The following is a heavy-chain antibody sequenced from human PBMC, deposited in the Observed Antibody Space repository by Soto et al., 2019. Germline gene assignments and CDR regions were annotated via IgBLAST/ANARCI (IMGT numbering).Heavy chain of an antibody. CDR3: AKDLGSDTAMVTGFDY. J-gene: IGHJ4*02. CDR1: GFTFSSFA. D-gene: IGHD5-18*01. V-gene: IGHV3-23*01. Sequence: PGGSLRLSCAASGFTFSSFAMSWVRQAPGKGLEWVSAISGSGGSTYYADSVKGRFTISRDNSKNTLYLQMNSLRAEDTAVYYCAKDLGSDTAMVTGFDYWGQGTLVTVSS. CDR2: ISGSGGST.